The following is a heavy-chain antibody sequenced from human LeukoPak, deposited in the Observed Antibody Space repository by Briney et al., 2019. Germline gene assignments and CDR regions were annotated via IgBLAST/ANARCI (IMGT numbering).Heavy chain of an antibody. D-gene: IGHD3-3*01. CDR3: ARFWSGYLPDY. V-gene: IGHV1-18*01. J-gene: IGHJ4*02. CDR2: IAAHNGNT. Sequence: ASVKVSCKADGHTFNSYDISWVRQAPGQGLEWMGWIAAHNGNTMYAEKFRDRVTMTTDTSTSTAYMELRSLTSDDTAVYYCARFWSGYLPDYWGQGTLVTVSS. CDR1: GHTFNSYD.